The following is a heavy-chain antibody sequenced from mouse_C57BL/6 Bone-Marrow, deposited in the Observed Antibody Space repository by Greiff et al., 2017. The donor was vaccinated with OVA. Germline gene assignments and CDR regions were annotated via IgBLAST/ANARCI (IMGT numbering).Heavy chain of an antibody. D-gene: IGHD2-1*01. V-gene: IGHV1-50*01. CDR3: AREWYPYAMDY. CDR1: GYTFTSYW. CDR2: IDPSDSYT. J-gene: IGHJ4*01. Sequence: QVQLQQPGAELVKPGASVKLSCKASGYTFTSYWMQWVKQRPGQGLEWIGEIDPSDSYTNYNQKFKGKATLTVDTSSSTAYMHLSSLTSEDSAVYYCAREWYPYAMDYWGQGTSVTVSS.